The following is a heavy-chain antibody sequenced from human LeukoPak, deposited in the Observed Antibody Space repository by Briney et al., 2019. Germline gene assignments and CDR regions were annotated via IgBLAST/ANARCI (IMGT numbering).Heavy chain of an antibody. V-gene: IGHV4-34*01. D-gene: IGHD5-18*01. J-gene: IGHJ4*02. CDR1: GGSFSGYY. CDR3: ARLWYDGDSYYFDY. Sequence: SETLSLTCAVYGGSFSGYYWSWIRQPPGKGLEWIGEINHSGSTNYNPSLKSRVTISVDTSKNQFSLKLSTVTAADTAVYYCARLWYDGDSYYFDYWGQGTLVTVSS. CDR2: INHSGST.